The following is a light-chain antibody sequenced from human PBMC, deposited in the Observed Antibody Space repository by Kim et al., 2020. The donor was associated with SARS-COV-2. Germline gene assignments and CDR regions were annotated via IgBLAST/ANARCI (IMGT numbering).Light chain of an antibody. CDR3: QMWDSSTVV. CDR1: KLGNKF. J-gene: IGLJ3*02. V-gene: IGLV3-1*01. CDR2: QDS. Sequence: SGSPGQTASITCSGDKLGNKFVSWYQQRPGQSPVLVIYQDSRRPSGIPERVSGSNSGTTATLTISGTQAMDEADYYCQMWDSSTVVFGGGTQLTVL.